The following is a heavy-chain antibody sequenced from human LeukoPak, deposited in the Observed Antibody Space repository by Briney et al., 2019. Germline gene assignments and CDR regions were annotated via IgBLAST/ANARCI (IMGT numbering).Heavy chain of an antibody. V-gene: IGHV3-21*01. CDR3: ARAVTMVRGLYYFDY. Sequence: GGSLRLSWAAAGFTFSSYSMSWVRQAPGEGLEWVSSISSSSSYIYYADSVKGRFTIARDKANNSLYLHMHRLRAEDTAVYYCARAVTMVRGLYYFDYWGQGTLVTVSS. CDR2: ISSSSSYI. J-gene: IGHJ4*02. CDR1: GFTFSSYS. D-gene: IGHD3-10*01.